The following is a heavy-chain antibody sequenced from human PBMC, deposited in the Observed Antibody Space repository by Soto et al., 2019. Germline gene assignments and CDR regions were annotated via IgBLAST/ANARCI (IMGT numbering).Heavy chain of an antibody. Sequence: QVQLVQSGAEVKKPGSSVKVSCKASGGTFSSYTISWVRQAPGQGLEWMGRIIPILGIANYAQKFQGRVTITADKSTSTDYMELSSLRSEDTAVYYCRIVGATTPRDKSEYWGQGTLVTVSS. D-gene: IGHD1-26*01. J-gene: IGHJ4*02. V-gene: IGHV1-69*02. CDR2: IIPILGIA. CDR1: GGTFSSYT. CDR3: RIVGATTPRDKSEY.